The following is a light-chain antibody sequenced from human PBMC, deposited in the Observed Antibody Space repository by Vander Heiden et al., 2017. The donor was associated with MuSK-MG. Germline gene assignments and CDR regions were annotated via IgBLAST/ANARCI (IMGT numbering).Light chain of an antibody. CDR3: QQSDSTPHT. V-gene: IGKV1-39*01. J-gene: IGKJ2*01. CDR1: QSISSY. Sequence: DIQVTQSPSSLSASVGDRVTITCRASQSISSYLNWYQQKPGKAPKLLIYAASRVQSGVPSRFSGSGSGTDFTLTISRRQPEDFATYYCQQSDSTPHTFGQGTKLEIK. CDR2: AAS.